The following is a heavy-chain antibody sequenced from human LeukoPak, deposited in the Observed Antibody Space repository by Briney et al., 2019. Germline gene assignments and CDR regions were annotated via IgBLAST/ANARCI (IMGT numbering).Heavy chain of an antibody. J-gene: IGHJ4*02. CDR1: GYTFTSYD. CDR3: AIITVIKSPFDY. CDR2: MNPNSGNT. Sequence: ASVKVSCKASGYTFTSYDINWVRQATGQGLEWMGWMNPNSGNTGYAQKFQGRVTMTRNTSISTAYMELSSLRSDDTAVYYCAIITVIKSPFDYWGQGTLVTVSS. D-gene: IGHD2-21*01. V-gene: IGHV1-8*01.